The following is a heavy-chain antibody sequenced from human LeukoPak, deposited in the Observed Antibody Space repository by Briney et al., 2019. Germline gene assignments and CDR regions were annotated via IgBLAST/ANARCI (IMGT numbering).Heavy chain of an antibody. CDR1: AFTLGDYA. V-gene: IGHV3-49*04. Sequence: PGRSSRPSCRASAFTLGDYAMSGARQAKGKGLEWIGFIRSKAYGGRTQYAASVEGRFIVSRDDSKSIAYLQMNSLETEDTAVYYCTRDDYYWGQGTLVTVSS. CDR3: TRDDYY. J-gene: IGHJ4*02. CDR2: IRSKAYGGRT.